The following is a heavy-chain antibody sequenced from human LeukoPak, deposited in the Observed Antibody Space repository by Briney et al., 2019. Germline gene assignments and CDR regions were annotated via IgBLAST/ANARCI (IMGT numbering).Heavy chain of an antibody. D-gene: IGHD6-19*01. J-gene: IGHJ4*02. CDR2: INPNSGGT. CDR3: AREPSYSSRCLRG. Sequence: ASVKVSCKASGYTCTGYYMHWVRQAPGQALEWMGWINPNSGGTKYAQKFQGRVTMTRDTSISTAYMELSRLRSDDTAVYYCAREPSYSSRCLRGWGQGTLVTVSS. V-gene: IGHV1-2*02. CDR1: GYTCTGYY.